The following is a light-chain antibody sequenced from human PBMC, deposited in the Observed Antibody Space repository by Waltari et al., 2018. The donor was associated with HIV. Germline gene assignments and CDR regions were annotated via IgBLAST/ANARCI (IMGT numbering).Light chain of an antibody. J-gene: IGKJ1*01. CDR3: QQYYSLPWT. CDR1: QSVLSSSNNKNY. V-gene: IGKV4-1*01. CDR2: WAS. Sequence: DIVMTESPDSLAVSLGGRATINCKSSQSVLSSSNNKNYLVWYQQKPGQPPNVLIYWASTRESGVPDRFSGGGSRTDFTLTISSLQAEDVAVYYCQQYYSLPWTFGQGTKVEIK.